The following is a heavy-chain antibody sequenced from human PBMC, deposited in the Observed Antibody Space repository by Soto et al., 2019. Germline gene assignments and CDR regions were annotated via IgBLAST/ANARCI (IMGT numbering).Heavy chain of an antibody. Sequence: GGSLRLSCAASGFSFSSYSMNWVRQAPGKGLEWVSYISSSSSTIHYADSVKGRFTISRDNAKNSLYLQMNTLRDEDTAVYYCARNVPSNFDSWGQGTLVTVSS. CDR1: GFSFSSYS. D-gene: IGHD3-16*01. J-gene: IGHJ4*02. CDR2: ISSSSSTI. CDR3: ARNVPSNFDS. V-gene: IGHV3-48*02.